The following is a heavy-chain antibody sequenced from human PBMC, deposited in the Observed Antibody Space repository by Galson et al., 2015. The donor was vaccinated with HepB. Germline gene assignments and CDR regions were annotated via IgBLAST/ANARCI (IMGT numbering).Heavy chain of an antibody. CDR2: VKSTTDGGTT. J-gene: IGHJ4*02. CDR1: GFRFKNAW. D-gene: IGHD5-18*01. Sequence: SLRLSCAASGFRFKNAWMSWVRQAPGKGLEWVGRVKSTTDGGTTDYAAPVKGRFTISRDDSKTTLSLQMNSLKTEDTAVYYCTTDVAVDTLMGAVVSGGFDHWGQGTLVTVSS. V-gene: IGHV3-15*01. CDR3: TTDVAVDTLMGAVVSGGFDH.